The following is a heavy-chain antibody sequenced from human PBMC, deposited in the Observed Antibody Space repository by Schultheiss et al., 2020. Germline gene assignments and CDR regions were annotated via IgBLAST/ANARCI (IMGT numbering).Heavy chain of an antibody. D-gene: IGHD6-13*01. V-gene: IGHV4-30-2*01. CDR3: ARGYSSSWYYYFDY. J-gene: IGHJ4*02. Sequence: LSLKSRVTISVDRSKNQFSLKLSSVTAADTAVYYCARGYSSSWYYYFDYWGQGTLVTVSS.